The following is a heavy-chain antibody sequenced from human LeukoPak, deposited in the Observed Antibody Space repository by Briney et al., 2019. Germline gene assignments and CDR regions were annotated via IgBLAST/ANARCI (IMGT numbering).Heavy chain of an antibody. V-gene: IGHV5-51*01. D-gene: IGHD3-22*01. Sequence: GESLKISCKGSGYSFTSYWIGWVRQMPGKGLEWMGIIYPGDSDTRYSPSFQGRVTISADKSISTAYLQWSSLKASDTAMYYCARLQYYYDSSGYYDYWGQGTLVTVSS. CDR3: ARLQYYYDSSGYYDY. J-gene: IGHJ4*02. CDR2: IYPGDSDT. CDR1: GYSFTSYW.